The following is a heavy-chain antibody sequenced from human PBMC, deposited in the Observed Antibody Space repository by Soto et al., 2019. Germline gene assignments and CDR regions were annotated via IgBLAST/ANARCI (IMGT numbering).Heavy chain of an antibody. V-gene: IGHV4-4*02. CDR1: GVSVSSPNW. CDR2: IYHSDNT. J-gene: IGHJ4*02. Sequence: SETLSLTCTVSGVSVSSPNWWTWVRQSPGKGLEWLGEIYHSDNTKYNPSLKSRVTISMDESKNQFSLKLTSVTAADTAVYYCARLDYGDSQRIYCFDYWGQVPLVTFST. D-gene: IGHD4-17*01. CDR3: ARLDYGDSQRIYCFDY.